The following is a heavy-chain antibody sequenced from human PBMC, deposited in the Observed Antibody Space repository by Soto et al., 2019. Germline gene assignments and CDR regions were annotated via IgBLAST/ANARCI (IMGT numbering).Heavy chain of an antibody. CDR1: GYTFTSYD. V-gene: IGHV1-8*01. CDR2: MNPNSGNT. J-gene: IGHJ4*02. Sequence: QVQLVQSGAEVKKPGASVKVSCKASGYTFTSYDINWVRQATGQGLEWMGWMNPNSGNTGHAQKFQGRVTMTRNTSISTAYMARRSLRSEDTAVYSCARGITIFGVVPGWGQGTLVTVSS. D-gene: IGHD3-3*01. CDR3: ARGITIFGVVPG.